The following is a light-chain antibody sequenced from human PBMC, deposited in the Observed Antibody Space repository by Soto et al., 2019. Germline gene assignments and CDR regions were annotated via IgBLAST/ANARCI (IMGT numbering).Light chain of an antibody. CDR1: SSNIGSNT. J-gene: IGLJ2*01. CDR2: SNN. Sequence: QSVLTQPHSASGTPGQRVTISCSGGSSNIGSNTVNWSQQLPGTAPKLLIYSNNQRPLGVPDRFSGSKSGTSASLAISGLQSGDEADYYCAAWDDSLNGVVCGGGTQLTVL. CDR3: AAWDDSLNGVV. V-gene: IGLV1-44*01.